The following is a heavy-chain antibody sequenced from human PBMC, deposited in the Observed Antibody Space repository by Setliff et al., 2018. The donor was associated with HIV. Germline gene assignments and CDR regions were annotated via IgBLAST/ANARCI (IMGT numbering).Heavy chain of an antibody. CDR1: GGSICSYY. Sequence: PSETLSLTCTVSGGSICSYYWSWIRQPAGKGLEWIGRIYTSGSTNYNPSLKSRVTMSVDTSKNQFSLKLSSVTAADTAVYYCAAVKDYYDSSGVEAFDIWGQGTMVTVSS. J-gene: IGHJ3*02. V-gene: IGHV4-4*07. CDR2: IYTSGST. CDR3: AAVKDYYDSSGVEAFDI. D-gene: IGHD3-22*01.